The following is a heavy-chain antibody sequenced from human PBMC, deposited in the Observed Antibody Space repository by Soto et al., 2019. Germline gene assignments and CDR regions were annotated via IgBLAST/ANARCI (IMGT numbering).Heavy chain of an antibody. CDR3: ATVFGGNYNDYFDK. CDR2: YDPEEHKI. J-gene: IGHJ4*02. CDR1: GYILRDLS. Sequence: QVPLVQSGAEVKKPGASVRVSCKVSGYILRDLSMHWVRQAPGKGLEWMGGYDPEEHKIVYAQKFQGRVTMTEDTSTDTAYMELSSLRSDDTAVYYCATVFGGNYNDYFDKWSQGTLVTVSS. V-gene: IGHV1-24*01. D-gene: IGHD1-26*01.